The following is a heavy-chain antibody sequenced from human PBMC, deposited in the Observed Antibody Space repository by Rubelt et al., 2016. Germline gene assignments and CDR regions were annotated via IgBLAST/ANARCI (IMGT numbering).Heavy chain of an antibody. J-gene: IGHJ5*02. CDR3: ARVPGDTNNWFDP. CDR2: IYYSGST. V-gene: IGHV4-59*08. Sequence: QVQLQESGPGLVKPSETLSLTCTVSGGSISSYYWSWIRQPPGKGLEWIGYIYYSGSTNYNPSPKCRVTITLDPAKNQFSMKLGSVTAADTAVYYCARVPGDTNNWFDPWGQGTLVTVSS. D-gene: IGHD2-21*02. CDR1: GGSISSYY.